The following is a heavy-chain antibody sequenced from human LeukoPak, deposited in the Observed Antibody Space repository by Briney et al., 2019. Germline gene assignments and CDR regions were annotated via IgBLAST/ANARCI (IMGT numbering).Heavy chain of an antibody. J-gene: IGHJ3*02. Sequence: ASVKVSCKASGYTFTSYDINWVRQATGQGLEWMGWMNPNSGNTGYAQKFQGRVTITRNTSISKAYMELSSLRSEDTAVYYCARAAAGKRGAFDIWGQGTMVTVSS. CDR3: ARAAAGKRGAFDI. CDR2: MNPNSGNT. CDR1: GYTFTSYD. V-gene: IGHV1-8*03. D-gene: IGHD6-13*01.